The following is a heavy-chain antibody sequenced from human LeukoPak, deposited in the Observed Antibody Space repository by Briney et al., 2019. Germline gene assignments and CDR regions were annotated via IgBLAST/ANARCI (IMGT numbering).Heavy chain of an antibody. J-gene: IGHJ5*02. Sequence: GGSLRLSCAASGFTFSGSAMDWVRQASGKGLEWVGRTRSKANSYATAYAASVKGRFTISRDDSKNTAYLQMNSLKTEDTAVYYCTRGSGSFDPWGQGTLVTVSS. CDR2: TRSKANSYAT. CDR3: TRGSGSFDP. D-gene: IGHD3-10*01. CDR1: GFTFSGSA. V-gene: IGHV3-73*01.